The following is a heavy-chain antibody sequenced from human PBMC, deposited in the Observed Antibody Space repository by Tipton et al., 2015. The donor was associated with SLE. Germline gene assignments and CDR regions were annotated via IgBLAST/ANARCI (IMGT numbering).Heavy chain of an antibody. CDR3: ASAILTGYLNY. Sequence: SLRLSCEVSGFIFSDYYMSWIRQAPGKGLEWVAVIWYDGSNKYYADSVKGRFTISRDNSKNTLYLQMNSLRAEDTAVYYCASAILTGYLNYWGQGTLVTVSS. CDR1: GFIFSDYY. D-gene: IGHD3-9*01. V-gene: IGHV3-33*08. J-gene: IGHJ4*02. CDR2: IWYDGSNK.